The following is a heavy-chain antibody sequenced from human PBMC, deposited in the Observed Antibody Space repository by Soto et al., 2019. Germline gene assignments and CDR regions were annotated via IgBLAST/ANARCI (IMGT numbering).Heavy chain of an antibody. CDR3: ARDPKTSGGQHWAFNYFDS. V-gene: IGHV3-30-3*01. J-gene: IGHJ4*02. CDR1: GFSFSISP. CDR2: ISYDGTNK. D-gene: IGHD7-27*01. Sequence: QVQLVESGGGVVQPGRSLRLSCAASGFSFSISPMHWVRQAPGKGPEWVALISYDGTNKFYADSVKGRFTISRDNSKSTLDLQVVSLRPEDAAVYYCARDPKTSGGQHWAFNYFDSWGQGTLVTVSS.